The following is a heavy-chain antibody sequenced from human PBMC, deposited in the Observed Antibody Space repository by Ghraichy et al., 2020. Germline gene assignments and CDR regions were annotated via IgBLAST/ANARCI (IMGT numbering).Heavy chain of an antibody. CDR3: TTTDGGNSDYFDY. V-gene: IGHV3-15*01. CDR1: GFTFSNAW. CDR2: IKSKTDGGTT. D-gene: IGHD4-23*01. J-gene: IGHJ4*02. Sequence: WGSLRLSCAASGFTFSNAWMSWVRQAPGKGLEWVGRIKSKTDGGTTDYAAPVKGRFTISRDDSKNTLYLQMNSLKTEDTAVYYCTTTDGGNSDYFDYWGQGTLVTVSS.